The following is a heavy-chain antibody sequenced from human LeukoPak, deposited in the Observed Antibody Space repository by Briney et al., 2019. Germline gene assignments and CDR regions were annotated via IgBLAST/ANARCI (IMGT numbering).Heavy chain of an antibody. Sequence: GGSLRVSCAASGVTFSSYEMNWVRQAPGKGLEWVSYISSSGSTIYYADSVKGRFTISRDNAKNSLYLQMNSLRAEDTAVYYCARGGRDPTYYYDSSGYYLFDYWGQGTLVTVSS. V-gene: IGHV3-48*03. CDR3: ARGGRDPTYYYDSSGYYLFDY. CDR1: GVTFSSYE. CDR2: ISSSGSTI. D-gene: IGHD3-22*01. J-gene: IGHJ4*02.